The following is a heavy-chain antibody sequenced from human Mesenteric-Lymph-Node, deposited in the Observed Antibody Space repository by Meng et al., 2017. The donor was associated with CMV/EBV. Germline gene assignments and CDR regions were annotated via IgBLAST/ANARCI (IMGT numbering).Heavy chain of an antibody. CDR1: GFTFSGYW. D-gene: IGHD6-13*01. CDR3: ARGFSHGQPTL. J-gene: IGHJ4*02. CDR2: INQDETEK. V-gene: IGHV3-7*01. Sequence: GESLKISCAASGFTFSGYWMSWVRQASGKGLERVANINQDETEKYYVDSVKGRFTISRDNAKNSLYLQMNSLRAEDTAVYYCARGFSHGQPTLWGQGTLVTVSS.